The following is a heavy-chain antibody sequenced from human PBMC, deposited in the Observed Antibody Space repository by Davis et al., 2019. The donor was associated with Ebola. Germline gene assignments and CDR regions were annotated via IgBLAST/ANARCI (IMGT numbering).Heavy chain of an antibody. D-gene: IGHD3-9*01. CDR1: SDSISSGSYY. J-gene: IGHJ4*02. Sequence: SETLSLTCTVSSDSISSGSYYWGWIRQPPGKGLEWIGEINHSGSTNYNPSLKSRVTISVDTSKNQFSLKLISVTAADTAVYYCARYFDWLGFDYWGQGTLVTVSS. V-gene: IGHV4-39*07. CDR2: INHSGST. CDR3: ARYFDWLGFDY.